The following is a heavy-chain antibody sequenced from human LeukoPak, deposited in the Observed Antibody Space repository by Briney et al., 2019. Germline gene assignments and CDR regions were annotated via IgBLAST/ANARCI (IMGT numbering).Heavy chain of an antibody. CDR2: ITSDGSIT. J-gene: IGHJ4*02. D-gene: IGHD4-23*01. CDR1: GFPCSSKL. Sequence: GGSLRLSHGASGFPCSSKLMLWVRQAPGKGLVWVSRITSDGSITVYADSVKGRFNISRGNAKNTLFLQMNSLRAEDTAVYYSARDGDSAVVFDYCGQGSLVTVSS. CDR3: ARDGDSAVVFDY. V-gene: IGHV3-74*01.